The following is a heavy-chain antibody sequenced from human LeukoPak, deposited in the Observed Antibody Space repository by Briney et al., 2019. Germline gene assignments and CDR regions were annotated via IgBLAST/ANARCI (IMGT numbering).Heavy chain of an antibody. CDR2: MSGSGGST. Sequence: GGSLRLSCAASGFTFSSNAMSWVRQAPGKGLEWVSAMSGSGGSTYYADSVKGRFTISRDNSKNTLYLQMNSLRAEDTAVYYCAKYKVRGLTTVSGSRDVWGKGTTVTVSS. CDR1: GFTFSSNA. CDR3: AKYKVRGLTTVSGSRDV. J-gene: IGHJ6*04. D-gene: IGHD4-17*01. V-gene: IGHV3-23*01.